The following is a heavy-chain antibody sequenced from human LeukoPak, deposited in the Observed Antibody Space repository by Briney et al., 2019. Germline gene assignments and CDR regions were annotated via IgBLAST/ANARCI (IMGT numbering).Heavy chain of an antibody. V-gene: IGHV3-30*18. D-gene: IGHD6-19*01. CDR3: AKAGGSSGWNFTFDY. CDR2: ISYDGSNK. Sequence: PGGSLRLSCAASGFTFSSYGMHWVRQAPGKGLEWVAVISYDGSNKYYADSVKGRFTISRDNSKNTLYLQMNSLRAEDTAVYYCAKAGGSSGWNFTFDYWGQGTLVTVSS. J-gene: IGHJ4*02. CDR1: GFTFSSYG.